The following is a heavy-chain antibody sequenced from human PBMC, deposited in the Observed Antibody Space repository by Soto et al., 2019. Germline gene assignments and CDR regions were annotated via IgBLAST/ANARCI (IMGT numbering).Heavy chain of an antibody. CDR3: ARFYSSVWGGFDS. Sequence: QVHLQESGPGLVKPSGTLSLTCAVSSGSISSSNWWTWVRQPPGKGLEWIGEVYRSGSTNYNPSLKSRVTISVDKSNNQFSLKMSSVTAADTAVYYCARFYSSVWGGFDSWGQGTLVTVSS. J-gene: IGHJ5*01. CDR1: SGSISSSNW. V-gene: IGHV4-4*02. CDR2: VYRSGST. D-gene: IGHD6-19*01.